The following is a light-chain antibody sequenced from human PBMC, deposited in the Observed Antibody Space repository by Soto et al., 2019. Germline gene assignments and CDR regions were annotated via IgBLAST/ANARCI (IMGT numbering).Light chain of an antibody. J-gene: IGKJ1*01. CDR3: QQSYSTPPT. CDR2: GAS. V-gene: IGKV3-20*02. CDR1: QSVSSSY. Sequence: ILFTQSPAPLSLSPGERSTLSCRASQSVSSSYLAWYQQKLGQAPRLLIYGASSRETGIPERFSGSGSGTDFTLTISSLQPEDFATYYCQQSYSTPPTFGRGTKVDIK.